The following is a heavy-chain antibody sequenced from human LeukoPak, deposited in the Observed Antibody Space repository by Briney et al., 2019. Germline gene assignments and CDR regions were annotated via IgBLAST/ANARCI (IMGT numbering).Heavy chain of an antibody. CDR3: ARAYCGGDCYYRAFDI. CDR2: INHGGSN. J-gene: IGHJ3*02. Sequence: PSDTLSLTCAVYGGSHCGYYWRWIRHPPGKALEGIGEINHGGSNNYNPSLKSRVTISVGTAKNQFPLKLSPVTAADTAVYYCARAYCGGDCYYRAFDIWGQGTMVTVSS. D-gene: IGHD2-21*01. V-gene: IGHV4-34*01. CDR1: GGSHCGYY.